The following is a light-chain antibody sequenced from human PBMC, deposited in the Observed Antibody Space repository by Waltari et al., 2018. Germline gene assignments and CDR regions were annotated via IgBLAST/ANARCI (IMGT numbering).Light chain of an antibody. CDR1: QSVSN. Sequence: EIVLTQSPATLSLSPGERATLSCRASQSVSNLAWYQHKAGQAPRLLIYDASDRATGIPARFSGSGSGTDFTLTISSLEPEDFVVYYCQQRDNLGAFGPGTRVDI. J-gene: IGKJ3*01. CDR2: DAS. CDR3: QQRDNLGA. V-gene: IGKV3-11*01.